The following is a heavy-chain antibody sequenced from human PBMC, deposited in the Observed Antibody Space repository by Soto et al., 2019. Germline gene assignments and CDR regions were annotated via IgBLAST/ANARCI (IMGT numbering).Heavy chain of an antibody. CDR1: GGTFSSYT. V-gene: IGHV1-69*02. CDR3: ANALTDRMDTRRDY. J-gene: IGHJ4*02. D-gene: IGHD5-18*01. Sequence: SVKGSCKASGGTFSSYTISWVRQAPGQGLEWMGRIIPILGIANYAQKFQGRVTITADKSTSTAYMELSSLRSEDTAVYFCANALTDRMDTRRDYWGQGTLVTVSS. CDR2: IIPILGIA.